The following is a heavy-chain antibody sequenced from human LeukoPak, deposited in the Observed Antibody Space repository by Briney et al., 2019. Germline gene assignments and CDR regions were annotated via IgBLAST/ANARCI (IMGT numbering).Heavy chain of an antibody. D-gene: IGHD4-11*01. J-gene: IGHJ3*02. V-gene: IGHV1-69*05. CDR1: GGTFSSYA. CDR2: IIPIFGTA. Sequence: SVKVSCKASGGTFSSYAISWVRQAPGQGLEWMGGIIPIFGTANYAQKFQGRVTITTDESTSTAYMELSSLRSEDTAVYYCARNGDGVDYSNSYEAFDIRGQGTMVTVSS. CDR3: ARNGDGVDYSNSYEAFDI.